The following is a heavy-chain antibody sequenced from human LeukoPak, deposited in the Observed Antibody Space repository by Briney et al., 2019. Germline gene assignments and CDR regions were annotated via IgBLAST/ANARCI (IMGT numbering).Heavy chain of an antibody. Sequence: PGGSLRLSCAASGLTFSSYAMSWVRQAPGKGLEWVSAISGSGGSTYYADSVKGRFTISRDNSKNTLYLQMNSLRAEDTAVYYCAKDYYDSSGYCWFDPWGQGTLVTVSS. CDR2: ISGSGGST. CDR3: AKDYYDSSGYCWFDP. J-gene: IGHJ5*02. CDR1: GLTFSSYA. D-gene: IGHD3-22*01. V-gene: IGHV3-23*01.